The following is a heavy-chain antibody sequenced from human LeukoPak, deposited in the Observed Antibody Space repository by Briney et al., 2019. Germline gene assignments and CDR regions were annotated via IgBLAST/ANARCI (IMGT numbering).Heavy chain of an antibody. CDR2: TYHRSKWNI. D-gene: IGHD6-13*01. J-gene: IGHJ3*01. V-gene: IGHV6-1*01. CDR1: GDSVSSNSAA. Sequence: SQTLSLTCGISGDSVSSNSAAWNWIRQSPSRGLEWLGRTYHRSKWNIDYAVSVKSRISVNADTSKNQFSLHLNSVTPEDTAVYYCARDQSSSSWYGVNAFDVWGQGTMVIVSS. CDR3: ARDQSSSSWYGVNAFDV.